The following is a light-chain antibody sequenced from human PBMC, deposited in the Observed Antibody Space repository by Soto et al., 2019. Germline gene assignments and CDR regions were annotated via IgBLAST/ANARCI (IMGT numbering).Light chain of an antibody. CDR2: DVS. CDR3: CSYAGRYTYV. V-gene: IGLV2-11*01. Sequence: QSVLTQPRSVSGSPGQSVTISCTGASSDVGGYNYVSWYQQNPGKAPKLMIYDVSKRPSGVPDRFSGSKSGNTASLTISAPQTHDEADYYCCSYAGRYTYVFGTGTKVTVL. J-gene: IGLJ1*01. CDR1: SSDVGGYNY.